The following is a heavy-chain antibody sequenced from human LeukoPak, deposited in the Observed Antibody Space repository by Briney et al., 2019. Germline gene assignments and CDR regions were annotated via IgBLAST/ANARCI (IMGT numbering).Heavy chain of an antibody. Sequence: PGGSLRLSCAASGFTVSSNYMSWVRQAPGKGLEWVSVIYSGGSTYYADSVKGRFTISRDNSKNTLYLQMNSLRVEDTAVYYCARGGIRYFDWLVIWGQGTLVTVSS. V-gene: IGHV3-66*02. J-gene: IGHJ5*02. CDR2: IYSGGST. CDR3: ARGGIRYFDWLVI. CDR1: GFTVSSNY. D-gene: IGHD3-9*01.